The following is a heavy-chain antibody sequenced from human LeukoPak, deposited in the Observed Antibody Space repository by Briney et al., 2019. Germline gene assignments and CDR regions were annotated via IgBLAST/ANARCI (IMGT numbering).Heavy chain of an antibody. CDR3: ARGRLKKGYGPFAYFDYDAMDV. CDR1: GGSFRGYY. J-gene: IGHJ6*02. V-gene: IGHV4-34*01. CDR2: INHSGST. D-gene: IGHD5-18*01. Sequence: SETLSLTCAVYGGSFRGYYRSWIRQPPGKGLEWIGEINHSGSTNYNPPLKSRVSISVDTSKNQFALKLSSVTAADTAVFYCARGRLKKGYGPFAYFDYDAMDVWGHVTTVTVSS.